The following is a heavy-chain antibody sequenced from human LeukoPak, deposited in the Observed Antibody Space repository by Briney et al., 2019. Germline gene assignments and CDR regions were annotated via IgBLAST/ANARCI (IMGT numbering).Heavy chain of an antibody. CDR1: GFNFGTYA. V-gene: IGHV3-53*01. CDR2: IYSDGNT. J-gene: IGHJ1*01. CDR3: VREREGSNSEH. Sequence: GGSLRLSCAASGFNFGTYAMTWVRQAPGMGLEWVSTIYSDGNTYYPDSVKGRFTISRDGSKNTLYLQLNSLRTEDTAIYYCVREREGSNSEHWGQGTLVTVSS. D-gene: IGHD1-26*01.